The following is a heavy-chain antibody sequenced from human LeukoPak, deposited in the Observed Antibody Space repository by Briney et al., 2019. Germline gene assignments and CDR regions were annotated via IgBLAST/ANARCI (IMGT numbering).Heavy chain of an antibody. Sequence: SETLSLTCTVSGGSISSYYWSWIRQPPGKGLEWIGYIYYSGSTNYNPSLKSRVTISVDTSKNQFSLKLSSVTAADTAVYYCARLEVYEYYFDYWGQGTLVTVSS. J-gene: IGHJ4*02. V-gene: IGHV4-59*12. CDR1: GGSISSYY. CDR3: ARLEVYEYYFDY. D-gene: IGHD3-3*01. CDR2: IYYSGST.